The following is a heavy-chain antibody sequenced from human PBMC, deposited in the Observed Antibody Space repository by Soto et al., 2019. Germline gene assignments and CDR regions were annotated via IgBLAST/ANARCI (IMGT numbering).Heavy chain of an antibody. D-gene: IGHD6-6*01. V-gene: IGHV4-59*01. J-gene: IGHJ6*02. CDR1: GGSISTYY. CDR3: ARRVAARPMYGMDV. CDR2: IYYSGNT. Sequence: SETLSLTCTVSGGSISTYYWTWIRQPPGKGLEWIGYIYYSGNTNYNPSLRSRVTISLDMSNNQFSLKLNSVTAADTAVYYCARRVAARPMYGMDVWGQGTTVTVSS.